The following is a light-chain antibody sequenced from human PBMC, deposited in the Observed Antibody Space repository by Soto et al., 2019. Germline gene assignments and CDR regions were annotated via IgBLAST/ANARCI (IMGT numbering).Light chain of an antibody. Sequence: QSALTQPASVSGSPGQSITISCAGTSDDVGAYKYVSWYQQHPGKAPQLLIYEVNKRPSGVPDRFSGSKSGNTASLTVSGLQAEDEADYYCSSYAGSSNVFGTGTKVTVL. CDR2: EVN. CDR1: SDDVGAYKY. CDR3: SSYAGSSNV. V-gene: IGLV2-8*01. J-gene: IGLJ1*01.